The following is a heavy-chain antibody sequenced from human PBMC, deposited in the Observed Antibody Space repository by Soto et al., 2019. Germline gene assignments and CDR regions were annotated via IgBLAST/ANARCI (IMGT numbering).Heavy chain of an antibody. D-gene: IGHD6-13*01. CDR1: GGSISSSSYY. CDR3: ASLSAAGPYYFDY. V-gene: IGHV4-39*01. Sequence: PSETLSLTCTVSGGSISSSSYYWGWIRQPPGKGLEWIGSIYYSGSTYYNPSLKSRVTISVDTSKNQFSLKLSSVTAADTAVYCCASLSAAGPYYFDYWGQGTLVTVSS. J-gene: IGHJ4*02. CDR2: IYYSGST.